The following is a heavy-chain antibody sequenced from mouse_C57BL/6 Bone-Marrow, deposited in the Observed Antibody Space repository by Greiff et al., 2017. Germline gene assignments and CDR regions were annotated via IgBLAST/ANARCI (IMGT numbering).Heavy chain of an antibody. D-gene: IGHD1-1*01. Sequence: QVQLQQPGAELVKPGASVKMSCKASGYTFTSYWITWVKQRPGQGLEWIGDIYPGSGSTNYNEKFKSKATLTVDTSSSTAYMQLSSLTSEDSAVYYCARGGYYYGSREYFDYWGQGTTLTVSS. CDR1: GYTFTSYW. J-gene: IGHJ2*01. CDR3: ARGGYYYGSREYFDY. V-gene: IGHV1-55*01. CDR2: IYPGSGST.